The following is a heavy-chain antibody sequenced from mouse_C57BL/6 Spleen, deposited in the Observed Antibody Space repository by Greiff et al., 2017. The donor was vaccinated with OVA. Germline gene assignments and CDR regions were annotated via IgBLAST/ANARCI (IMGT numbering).Heavy chain of an antibody. CDR2: INPGSGGT. V-gene: IGHV1-54*01. CDR1: GYAFTNYL. Sequence: QVQLQQSGAELVRPGTSVKVSCKASGYAFTNYLIEWVKQRPGQGLEWIGVINPGSGGTNYNEKFKGKATLTADNSSSTAYLQLSSLTSEYSAVYFCARDSSNYPYYFDYWGQGTTLTVSS. D-gene: IGHD2-5*01. CDR3: ARDSSNYPYYFDY. J-gene: IGHJ2*01.